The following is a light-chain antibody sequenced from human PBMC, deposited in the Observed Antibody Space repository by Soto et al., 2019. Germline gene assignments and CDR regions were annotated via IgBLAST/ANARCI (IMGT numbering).Light chain of an antibody. V-gene: IGKV1-39*01. CDR2: ATS. J-gene: IGKJ1*01. Sequence: DIQMTQAPSSPSASVGDRVTITCQASQDISNLLNWYQQXPGKAPKVLIYATSSLHSGAPSRFSGSGSETDFTLTISRLEPEDFAVYYCQQYGSSGTFGQGTKVDIK. CDR3: QQYGSSGT. CDR1: QDISNL.